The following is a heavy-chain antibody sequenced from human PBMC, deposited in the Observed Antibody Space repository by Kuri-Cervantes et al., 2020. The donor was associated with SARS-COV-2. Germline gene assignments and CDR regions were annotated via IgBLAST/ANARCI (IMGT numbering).Heavy chain of an antibody. V-gene: IGHV4-39*01. CDR3: ARSFMVASYFDY. D-gene: IGHD5-12*01. Sequence: SETLSLTCSVSNGSIRSSSYYWGWIRQPPGKGLEWIGSIYSSGSTYYNPSLKSRVTISLEMSKNQFSLKLSSMTAADTAVYYCARSFMVASYFDYWGQGILVTVSS. CDR2: IYSSGST. CDR1: NGSIRSSSYY. J-gene: IGHJ4*02.